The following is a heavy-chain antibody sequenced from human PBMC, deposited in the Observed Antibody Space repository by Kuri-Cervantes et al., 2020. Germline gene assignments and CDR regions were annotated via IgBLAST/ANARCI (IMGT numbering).Heavy chain of an antibody. Sequence: GESLKISCAASGFTFDDYAMHWVRQAPGKGLEWVSLISWDGGSTYYADSVKGRFTISRHNSKNTLYLQMNSLRAEDTAVYYCARTIRGYSGYDPDAFDIWGQGTMVTVSS. J-gene: IGHJ3*02. CDR3: ARTIRGYSGYDPDAFDI. CDR2: ISWDGGST. D-gene: IGHD5-12*01. CDR1: GFTFDDYA. V-gene: IGHV3-43D*04.